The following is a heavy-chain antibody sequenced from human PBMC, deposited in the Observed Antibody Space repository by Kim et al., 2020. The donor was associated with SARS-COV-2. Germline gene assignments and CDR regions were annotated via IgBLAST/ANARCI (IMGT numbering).Heavy chain of an antibody. Sequence: GGSLRLSCAASGFTFSSYGMHWVRQAPGKGLEWVAVISYDGSNKYYADSVKGRFTISRDNSKNTLYLQMNSLRAEDTAVYYCAKEVPIDFWSPYYYMDV. J-gene: IGHJ6*03. CDR3: AKEVPIDFWSPYYYMDV. V-gene: IGHV3-30*18. CDR2: ISYDGSNK. D-gene: IGHD3-3*01. CDR1: GFTFSSYG.